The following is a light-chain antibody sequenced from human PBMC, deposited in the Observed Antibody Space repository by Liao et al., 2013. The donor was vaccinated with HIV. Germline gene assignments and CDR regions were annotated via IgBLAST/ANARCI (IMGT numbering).Light chain of an antibody. CDR1: NIGSKS. J-gene: IGLJ1*01. CDR2: QDT. V-gene: IGLV3-21*01. Sequence: SYELTQPPSVSVAPGKTARITCGGNNIGSKSVHWYQQKPGQSPVLVIYQDTKRPSGIPERFSGSNSGNTATLTISGTQAMDEADYYCLAWDTSTASYVFGAGTRVTVL. CDR3: LAWDTSTASYV.